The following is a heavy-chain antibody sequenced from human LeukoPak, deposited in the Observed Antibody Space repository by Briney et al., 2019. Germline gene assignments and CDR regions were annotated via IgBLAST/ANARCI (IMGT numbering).Heavy chain of an antibody. Sequence: GGSLRLSCAASGFTFSSYSMNWVREAPGKGLEWVSSISCSSSYIYYADSVKGRFTISRDNAKNSLYLQMNSLRAEDTAVYYCARVKYVRGVTQYYFDYWGQGTLVTVSS. V-gene: IGHV3-21*01. D-gene: IGHD3-10*01. J-gene: IGHJ4*02. CDR2: ISCSSSYI. CDR1: GFTFSSYS. CDR3: ARVKYVRGVTQYYFDY.